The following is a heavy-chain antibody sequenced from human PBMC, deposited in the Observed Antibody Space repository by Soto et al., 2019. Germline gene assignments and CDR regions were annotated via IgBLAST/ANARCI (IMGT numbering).Heavy chain of an antibody. CDR2: INPNSGGT. CDR1: GYTFTGYY. CDR3: AREVVPAAWGYYYYYGMDV. V-gene: IGHV1-2*02. Sequence: ASVKVSCKASGYTFTGYYMHWVRQAPGQGLEGMGWINPNSGGTNYAQKFQGRVTMTRDTSISTAYMELSRLRSDDTAVYYCAREVVPAAWGYYYYYGMDVWGQGTTVTVSS. J-gene: IGHJ6*02. D-gene: IGHD2-2*01.